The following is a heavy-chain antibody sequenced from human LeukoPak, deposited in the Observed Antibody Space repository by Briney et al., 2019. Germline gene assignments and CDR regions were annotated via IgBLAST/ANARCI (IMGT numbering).Heavy chain of an antibody. D-gene: IGHD4-17*01. CDR1: GFTFSYYS. J-gene: IGHJ6*02. V-gene: IGHV3-48*01. Sequence: GGSQRLSCAASGFTFSYYSMSWVRQAPGKGLEWLSYISSRTSTTFYADSVKGRFTISRDNAKNSLYLQMNNLRVEDTAVYYCARDQDHGRDGMDVWGQGTTVTVSS. CDR3: ARDQDHGRDGMDV. CDR2: ISSRTSTT.